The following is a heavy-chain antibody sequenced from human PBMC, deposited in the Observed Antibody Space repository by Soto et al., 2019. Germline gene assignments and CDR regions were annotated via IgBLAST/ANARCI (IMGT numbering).Heavy chain of an antibody. CDR1: GFTFSSYA. V-gene: IGHV3-23*01. J-gene: IGHJ3*02. D-gene: IGHD2-15*01. Sequence: GGSLRLSCAASGFTFSSYAMSWVRQAPGKGLEWVSAISGSGGSTYYADSVKGRFTISRDNSKNTLYLQMNSLRAEDTAVYYCATSTIVVVVAANHDAFDIWGQGAMVTVSS. CDR3: ATSTIVVVVAANHDAFDI. CDR2: ISGSGGST.